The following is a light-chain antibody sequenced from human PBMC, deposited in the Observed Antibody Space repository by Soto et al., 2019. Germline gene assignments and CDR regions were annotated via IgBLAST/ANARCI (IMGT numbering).Light chain of an antibody. CDR3: SSYTSSSALVV. J-gene: IGLJ2*01. Sequence: QSALTQPASVSGSPGQSITISCTGTSSDVGGYNYVSWYQQHTGKAPKLMIYDVSNRPSGVSNRFSASKSGNTTSLTISGLPAEDEADYYCSSYTSSSALVVFGGGTKLTVL. CDR1: SSDVGGYNY. V-gene: IGLV2-14*01. CDR2: DVS.